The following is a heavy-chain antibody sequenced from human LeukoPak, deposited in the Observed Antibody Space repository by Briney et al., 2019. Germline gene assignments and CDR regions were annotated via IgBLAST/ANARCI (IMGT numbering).Heavy chain of an antibody. V-gene: IGHV1-8*01. CDR3: ATGPTHYYYYYMDV. J-gene: IGHJ6*03. CDR1: GYTFTSYD. Sequence: ASVKVSCKASGYTFTSYDINWVRQATGQGLEWMGWMNPNSGNTGYAQKFQGRVTMTMNTSISTAYMELSSLRSEDTAVYYCATGPTHYYYYYMDVWGKGTTVTVSS. CDR2: MNPNSGNT.